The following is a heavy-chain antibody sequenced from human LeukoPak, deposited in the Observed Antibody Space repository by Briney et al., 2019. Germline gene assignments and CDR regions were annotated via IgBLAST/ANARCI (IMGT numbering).Heavy chain of an antibody. CDR3: ARAPHSAATVFGY. CDR2: VNPNSGGT. J-gene: IGHJ4*02. Sequence: ASVKVSCKASGYTFTGYYMHWVRQAPGQGLEWMGWVNPNSGGTNYAQKFQGRVTMTRDTSISTAYMELSRLRSDDAAVYYCARAPHSAATVFGYWGQGTLVTVSS. D-gene: IGHD6-25*01. V-gene: IGHV1-2*02. CDR1: GYTFTGYY.